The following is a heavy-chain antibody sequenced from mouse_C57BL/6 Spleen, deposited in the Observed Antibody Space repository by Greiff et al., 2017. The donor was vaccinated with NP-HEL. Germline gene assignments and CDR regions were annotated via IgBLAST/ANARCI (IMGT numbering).Heavy chain of an antibody. CDR3: ARPMDYGAMDY. D-gene: IGHD2-3*01. CDR2: ISNGGGST. J-gene: IGHJ4*01. V-gene: IGHV5-12*01. Sequence: EVQLVESGGGLVQPGGSLKLSCAASGFTFSNYYMYWVRQTPEKRLEWVAYISNGGGSTYYPDTVKGRFTISRDNAKNTLYLQMSRLKSEDTAMYYCARPMDYGAMDYWGQGTSVTVSS. CDR1: GFTFSNYY.